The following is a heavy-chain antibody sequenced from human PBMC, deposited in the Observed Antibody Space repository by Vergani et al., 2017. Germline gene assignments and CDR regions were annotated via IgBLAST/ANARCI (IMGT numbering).Heavy chain of an antibody. D-gene: IGHD1-7*01. J-gene: IGHJ4*02. CDR3: ARDLLPGTLLLLAY. CDR2: ISGSGHTK. V-gene: IGHV3-11*04. Sequence: QVQLVESGGGLVKPGGSLRLSCAASGFTFSDYYMTWIRQAPGKGLEWISYISGSGHTKYYADSVKGRFAISRDNAKNSLYLQTNNLRVEDTAVYYCARDLLPGTLLLLAYWGQGTLISVSS. CDR1: GFTFSDYY.